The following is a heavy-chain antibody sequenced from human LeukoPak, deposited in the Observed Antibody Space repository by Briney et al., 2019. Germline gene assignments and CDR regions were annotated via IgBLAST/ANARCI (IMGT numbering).Heavy chain of an antibody. CDR2: ISAYNGNT. J-gene: IGHJ5*02. D-gene: IGHD2-2*01. Sequence: GASVNVSCKASGYTFTSYGISWVRQAPGQGLELMGWISAYNGNTNYAQKLQGRVTMTTDTSTSTAYMELRSLRSDDTAVYYCARDLLYCSSTSCYPYNWFDPWGQGTLVTVSS. V-gene: IGHV1-18*01. CDR1: GYTFTSYG. CDR3: ARDLLYCSSTSCYPYNWFDP.